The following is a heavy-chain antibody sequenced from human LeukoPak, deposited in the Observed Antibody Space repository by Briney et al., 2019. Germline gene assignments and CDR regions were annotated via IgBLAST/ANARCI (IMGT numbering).Heavy chain of an antibody. CDR3: AAVYGSGGVPTDY. CDR2: IVVGSGNT. V-gene: IGHV1-58*02. D-gene: IGHD3-10*01. CDR1: GFTFTSSA. J-gene: IGHJ4*02. Sequence: SVKVSCKASGFTFTSSAMQWARQARGQRLEWIGWIVVGSGNTKYAQKFQERVTITRDMSTSTAYMELSSLRSEDTAVYYCAAVYGSGGVPTDYGGQGTLVTVSS.